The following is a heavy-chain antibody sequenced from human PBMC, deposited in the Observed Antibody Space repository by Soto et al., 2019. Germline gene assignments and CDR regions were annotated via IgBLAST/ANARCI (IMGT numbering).Heavy chain of an antibody. J-gene: IGHJ4*02. Sequence: PGGSLRLSCAASRFTFSSYEMNWVRQAPGKGLEWVSYIGFSGSTKYYADSVKGRFTISRDNAKNSLFLQMNSLRAEDTAVYYCARSPFLECNWAQGTLVTVSS. CDR1: RFTFSSYE. CDR3: ARSPFLECN. D-gene: IGHD3-3*02. V-gene: IGHV3-48*03. CDR2: IGFSGSTK.